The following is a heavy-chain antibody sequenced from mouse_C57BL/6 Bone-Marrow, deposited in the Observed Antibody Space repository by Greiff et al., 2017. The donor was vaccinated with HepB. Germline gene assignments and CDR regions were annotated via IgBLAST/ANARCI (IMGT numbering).Heavy chain of an antibody. D-gene: IGHD2-4*01. CDR2: IYPGSGST. CDR1: GYTFTSYW. J-gene: IGHJ4*01. Sequence: QVQLQQPGAELVKPGASVKMSCKASGYTFTSYWITWVKQRPGQGLEWIGDIYPGSGSTNYNEKFKSKATLTVDTSSSTAYMQLSSLTSEDSAVYYCAREGDDYDDGDLFYAMDYWGQGTSVTVSS. CDR3: AREGDDYDDGDLFYAMDY. V-gene: IGHV1-55*01.